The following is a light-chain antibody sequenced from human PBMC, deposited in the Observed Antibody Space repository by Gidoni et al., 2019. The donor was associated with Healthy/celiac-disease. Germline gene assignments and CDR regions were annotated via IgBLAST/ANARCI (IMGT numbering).Light chain of an antibody. Sequence: DIQMTKYASTLSASVGDRVTITCRASQSLSSWLAWYQQKPGKAPDLLIYKASSLESGVPSGFIGSGSGTEFTLTIISLQPDDFATYYCQQYNSYSITFXQXTRLEIK. V-gene: IGKV1-5*03. CDR2: KAS. CDR1: QSLSSW. CDR3: QQYNSYSIT. J-gene: IGKJ5*01.